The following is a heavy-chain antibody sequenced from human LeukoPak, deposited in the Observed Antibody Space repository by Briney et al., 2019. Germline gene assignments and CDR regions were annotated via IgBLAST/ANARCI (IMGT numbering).Heavy chain of an antibody. CDR1: GFTFSNYA. Sequence: PGGSLRLSCAASGFTFSNYAMSWVRQAPGKGLEWVSSLSGGGAATSYAYSVKVRFTISRANSKNTLFLQMHSSEAEDTAVYYCARGLVGAKIRHYFDYWGQGTLLTVSS. J-gene: IGHJ4*02. CDR2: LSGGGAAT. D-gene: IGHD1-26*01. V-gene: IGHV3-23*01. CDR3: ARGLVGAKIRHYFDY.